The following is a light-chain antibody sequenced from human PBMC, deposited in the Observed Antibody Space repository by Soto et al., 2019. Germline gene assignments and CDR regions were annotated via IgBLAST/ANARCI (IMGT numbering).Light chain of an antibody. Sequence: QSVLTQPASVSGSPGQSITISCTGTSSDVGGYNYVSWYQQHPGKAPKLMIYDVSNRPSGVSNRFSGSKSGNKATLTISGLQAEDDADYYCSSYTSSSTLVVFGGGTKVTVL. CDR2: DVS. CDR3: SSYTSSSTLVV. J-gene: IGLJ2*01. V-gene: IGLV2-14*01. CDR1: SSDVGGYNY.